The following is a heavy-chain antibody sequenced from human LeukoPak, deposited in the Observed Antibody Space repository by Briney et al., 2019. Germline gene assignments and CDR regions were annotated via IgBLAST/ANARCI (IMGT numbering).Heavy chain of an antibody. J-gene: IGHJ4*02. Sequence: GGSLRLSCAASGFTFRSYAMTWVRQAPGTGLEWLSSITSADTYYAYSVKGRFTISRDNSKNTLFLQMNSLRAEDTAVYYCARERLERHLSFDYWGQGTLVTVSS. D-gene: IGHD1-1*01. CDR1: GFTFRSYA. CDR2: ITSADT. CDR3: ARERLERHLSFDY. V-gene: IGHV3-23*01.